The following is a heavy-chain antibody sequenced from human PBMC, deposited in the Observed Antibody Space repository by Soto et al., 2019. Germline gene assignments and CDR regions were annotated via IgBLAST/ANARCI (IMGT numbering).Heavy chain of an antibody. CDR2: IVVGSGNT. CDR3: AAIRLQVPSSTYYYYYGMDV. V-gene: IGHV1-58*01. CDR1: GFTFTSSA. J-gene: IGHJ6*02. Sequence: GASVKVSCKASGFTFTSSAVQWVRQARGQRLEWIGWIVVGSGNTNYAQKFQERVTITRDMSTSTAYMELSSLRSEDTAVYYCAAIRLQVPSSTYYYYYGMDVWGQGTTVTVSS. D-gene: IGHD6-25*01.